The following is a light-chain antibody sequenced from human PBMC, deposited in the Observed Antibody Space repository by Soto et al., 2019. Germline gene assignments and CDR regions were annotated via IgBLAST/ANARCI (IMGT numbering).Light chain of an antibody. V-gene: IGKV3-20*01. CDR2: GAS. CDR3: QHYNTWPLS. CDR1: QSVSNNY. J-gene: IGKJ4*01. Sequence: EIVLTQSTGTLSLSPGETATLSCRACQSVSNNYLAWYQQKPGQAPRRLIYGASSRATGIPDRFSGSGSGTDFTLTITSLQSEDCALYFCQHYNTWPLSFGGGTKVDI.